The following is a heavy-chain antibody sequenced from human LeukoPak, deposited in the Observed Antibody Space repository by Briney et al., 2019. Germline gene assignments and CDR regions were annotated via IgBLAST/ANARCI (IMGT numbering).Heavy chain of an antibody. CDR3: ARALERIAVAGLDY. D-gene: IGHD6-19*01. J-gene: IGHJ4*02. CDR1: GASISSSNYY. V-gene: IGHV4-39*01. CDR2: IYHSGRT. Sequence: TSETLSLTCSVSGASISSSNYYWAWIRQPPGKGLEWIGSIYHSGRTYYNPSLKSRVTISVDTSKNQFSLKLSSVTAADTAVYYCARALERIAVAGLDYWGQGTLVTVSS.